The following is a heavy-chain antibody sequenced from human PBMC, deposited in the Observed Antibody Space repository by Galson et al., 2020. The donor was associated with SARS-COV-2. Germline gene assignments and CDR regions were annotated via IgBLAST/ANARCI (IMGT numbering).Heavy chain of an antibody. J-gene: IGHJ2*01. CDR3: ARAMKNSDFWSAYEFWYFDL. CDR2: ISYTGPATT. V-gene: IGHV4-39*07. D-gene: IGHD3-3*01. Sequence: SETLSLSCAVSGASITSTAYFWAWIRQAPGQGLEWIATISYTGPATTYSAPSLKSRVTVSVDPSKSQFSLRLTSVTAADTATYFCARAMKNSDFWSAYEFWYFDLWGRGTLVTVSS. CDR1: GASITSTAYF.